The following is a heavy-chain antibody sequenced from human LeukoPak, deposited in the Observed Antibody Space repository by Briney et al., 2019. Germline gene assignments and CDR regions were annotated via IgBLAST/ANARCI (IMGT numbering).Heavy chain of an antibody. D-gene: IGHD4-17*01. CDR1: GGSISSGSYD. Sequence: SETLSLTCTVSGGSISSGSYDWSWIRQPAGKGLEWIGRIYTSGSTNYNPSLKSRVTISVDTSKNQFYLKLSSVTAADTAVYYCARLSLFGDPFDYWGQGTLVTVSS. CDR2: IYTSGST. J-gene: IGHJ4*02. CDR3: ARLSLFGDPFDY. V-gene: IGHV4-61*02.